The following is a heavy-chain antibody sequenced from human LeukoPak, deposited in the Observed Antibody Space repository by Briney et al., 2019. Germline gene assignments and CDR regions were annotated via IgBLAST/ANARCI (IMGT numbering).Heavy chain of an antibody. D-gene: IGHD1-20*01. CDR2: IKPSGIT. J-gene: IGHJ5*02. CDR3: ARVRGCNVHNCLLGGWFDP. Sequence: SETLSLTCAIDGASLSAYHWTWIRQPPGKGLEWIGEIKPSGITNYNPSLKSRVTLSIGTSKNQFSLKVASVTAADMAVYHCARVRGCNVHNCLLGGWFDPWGQGTLVTVSS. CDR1: GASLSAYH. V-gene: IGHV4-34*01.